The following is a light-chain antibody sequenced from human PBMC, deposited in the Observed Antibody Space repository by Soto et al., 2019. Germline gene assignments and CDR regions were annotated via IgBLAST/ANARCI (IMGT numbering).Light chain of an antibody. CDR3: QRSYSTPIT. CDR1: QSISRN. Sequence: DIQMTQAPSSLSASVGDRVTITCRASQSISRNLNWYQQKPGKAPKLLIYAASTLQSGVPSRFSGSGSGTDFTLTISSLQPEDFAIYYCQRSYSTPITFGQGTRLEIK. V-gene: IGKV1-39*01. CDR2: AAS. J-gene: IGKJ5*01.